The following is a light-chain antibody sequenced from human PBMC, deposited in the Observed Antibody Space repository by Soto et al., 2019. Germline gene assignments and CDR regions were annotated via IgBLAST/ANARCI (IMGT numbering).Light chain of an antibody. CDR3: FLSYGGTQVI. V-gene: IGLV7-46*01. CDR1: TGAVTSGHY. J-gene: IGLJ2*01. CDR2: DTT. Sequence: QAVVTQEPSLTVSPGGTVTLTCGSSTGAVTSGHYPYWVQQKPGQAPRTLIYDTTTKHSWTPARFSGSLLGGKAALTLSGAQPEDEAEYYCFLSYGGTQVIFGGGTKLTVL.